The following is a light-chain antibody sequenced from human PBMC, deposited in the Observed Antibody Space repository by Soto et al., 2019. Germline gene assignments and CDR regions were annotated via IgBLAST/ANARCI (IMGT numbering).Light chain of an antibody. J-gene: IGLJ1*01. CDR1: RVDVGDNY. CDR3: SSYAGSNNFV. CDR2: EVS. Sequence: QCAPAQPPSAAGAPGQSVTLSCTGTRVDVGDNYVSWYQQHLGKAPNLIIYEVSQRPSGVPDRFSGSKSGNTASLTVSGLQAEDEADYYCSSYAGSNNFVFGSGTKVTVL. V-gene: IGLV2-8*01.